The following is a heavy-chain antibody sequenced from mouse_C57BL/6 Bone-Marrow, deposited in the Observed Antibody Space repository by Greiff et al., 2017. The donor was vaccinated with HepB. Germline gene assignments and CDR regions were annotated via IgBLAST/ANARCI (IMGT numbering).Heavy chain of an antibody. V-gene: IGHV7-3*01. CDR3: ARLYGSRCAY. CDR2: IRNKANGYTT. D-gene: IGHD2-2*01. CDR1: GFTFTDYY. Sequence: EVNLVESGGGLVQPGGSLSLSCAASGFTFTDYYMSWVRQPPGKALEWLGFIRNKANGYTTEYSASVKGRFTISRDNSQSILYLQMNALRAEDSATYYCARLYGSRCAYWGQGTLVTVSA. J-gene: IGHJ3*01.